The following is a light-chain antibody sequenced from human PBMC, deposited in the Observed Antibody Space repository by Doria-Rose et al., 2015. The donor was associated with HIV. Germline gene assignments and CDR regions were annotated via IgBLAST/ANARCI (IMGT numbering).Light chain of an antibody. J-gene: IGLJ3*02. Sequence: QSALIQPASVSGSPGQSITISCTGTSSDVGSYNLVSWYQQYPCKAPKLMIFEVSKRPSGISNRFSGSKSGNTASLTISGLQAEDEADYYCYSYVGSSTVVFGGGTKLTVL. CDR3: YSYVGSSTVV. CDR1: SSDVGSYNL. V-gene: IGLV2-23*02. CDR2: EVS.